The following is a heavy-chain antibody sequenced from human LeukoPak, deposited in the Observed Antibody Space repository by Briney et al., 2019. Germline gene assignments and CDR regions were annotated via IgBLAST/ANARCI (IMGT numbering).Heavy chain of an antibody. CDR3: AKDWGPYGDYRPDAFDI. V-gene: IGHV3-23*01. Sequence: PGGSLRLSCAASGITFSNYAMSWVRQAPGKGLEWVSAISGRGDTTYYADSVKGRLTISRDNSKNTLFLQMNSLRPEDTAVYYCAKDWGPYGDYRPDAFDIWGQGTMVTVSS. D-gene: IGHD4-17*01. CDR1: GITFSNYA. CDR2: ISGRGDTT. J-gene: IGHJ3*02.